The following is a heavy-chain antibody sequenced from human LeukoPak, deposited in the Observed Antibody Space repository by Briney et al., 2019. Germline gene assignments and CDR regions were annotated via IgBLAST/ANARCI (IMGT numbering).Heavy chain of an antibody. D-gene: IGHD3-22*01. CDR1: GFTFSSYG. CDR3: AKKYYYDSSGRNDAFDI. J-gene: IGHJ3*02. Sequence: GSLRLSCAASGFTFSSYGMHWVRQAPGKGLEWVAFIRYDGSNKYYADSVKGRFTISRDNSKNTLYLQMNSLRAEDTALYYCAKKYYYDSSGRNDAFDIWGQGTMVTVSS. CDR2: IRYDGSNK. V-gene: IGHV3-30*02.